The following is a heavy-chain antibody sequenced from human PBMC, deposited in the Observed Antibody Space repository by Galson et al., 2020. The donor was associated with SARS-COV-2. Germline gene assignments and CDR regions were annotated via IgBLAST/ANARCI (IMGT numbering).Heavy chain of an antibody. CDR1: GYTFTGYY. CDR2: INPNSGGT. V-gene: IGHV1-2*02. CDR3: ARGYGSGSIYDAFDI. Sequence: ASVKVSCKASGYTFTGYYMHWVRQAPGQGLEWMGWINPNSGGTNYAQKFQGRVTMTRDTSISTVYMELSRLRSDDTAVYYCARGYGSGSIYDAFDIWGQGTMVTVSS. D-gene: IGHD3-10*01. J-gene: IGHJ3*02.